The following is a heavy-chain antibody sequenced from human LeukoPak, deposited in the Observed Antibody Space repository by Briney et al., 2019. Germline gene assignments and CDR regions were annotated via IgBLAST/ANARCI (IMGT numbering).Heavy chain of an antibody. CDR1: GGSINSYY. CDR3: TRRCKDAYTLYCFDY. Sequence: SETLSLTCTDPGGSINSYYWSWIRQPPGKGLEWIGHMYYSGGTNYNPSLKSRVTISVDTSKNQFSLKLSSVTAADTAVYYCTRRCKDAYTLYCFDYWGQGTLVTVSS. J-gene: IGHJ4*02. D-gene: IGHD5-24*01. CDR2: MYYSGGT. V-gene: IGHV4-59*01.